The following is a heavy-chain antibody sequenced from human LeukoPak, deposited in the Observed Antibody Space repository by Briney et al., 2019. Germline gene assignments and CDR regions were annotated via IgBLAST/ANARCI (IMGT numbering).Heavy chain of an antibody. CDR2: IYYSGSP. D-gene: IGHD3-10*01. V-gene: IGHV4-39*01. CDR3: ARHVWTHYYGSGSYYASYYYYMDV. J-gene: IGHJ6*03. Sequence: SETLSLTCTVSGGSISSSSYYWGWIRQPPGKGLEWIGSIYYSGSPYYNPSLKSRVTISVDTSKNQFFLKLSSVTAADTAVYYCARHVWTHYYGSGSYYASYYYYMDVWGKGTTVTISS. CDR1: GGSISSSSYY.